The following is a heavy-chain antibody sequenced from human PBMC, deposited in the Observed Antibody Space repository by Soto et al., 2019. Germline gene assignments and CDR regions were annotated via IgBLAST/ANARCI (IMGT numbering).Heavy chain of an antibody. D-gene: IGHD3-10*01. J-gene: IGHJ4*02. CDR3: ATSGTRFTMVRGSGTGYYFDY. CDR2: IIPILGIA. CDR1: GGTFSSYT. V-gene: IGHV1-69*02. Sequence: GASVKVSCKASGGTFSSYTISWVRQAPGQGLEWMGRIIPILGIANYAQKFQGRVTITADKSTSTAYMELSSLRSEDTAVYYCATSGTRFTMVRGSGTGYYFDYWGQGTLVTVSS.